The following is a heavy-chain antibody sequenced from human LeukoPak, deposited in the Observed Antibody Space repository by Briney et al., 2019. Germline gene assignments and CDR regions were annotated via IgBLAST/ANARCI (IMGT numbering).Heavy chain of an antibody. V-gene: IGHV3-23*01. J-gene: IGHJ4*02. Sequence: PGGSLRLSCAASGFTFSSYAMSWVRQAPGKGLEWVSTISGSGVGTHYADSVKGRFTISRDNSRNTLYLQMNSLRAEDTAVYYCAKDRSSGGSCYNYWGQGTLVTVSS. CDR3: AKDRSSGGSCYNY. D-gene: IGHD2-15*01. CDR2: ISGSGVGT. CDR1: GFTFSSYA.